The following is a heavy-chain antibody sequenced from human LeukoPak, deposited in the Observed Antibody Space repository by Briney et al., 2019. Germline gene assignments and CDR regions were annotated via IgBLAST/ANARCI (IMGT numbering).Heavy chain of an antibody. V-gene: IGHV3-23*01. D-gene: IGHD2-2*01. CDR1: GFTFSSYA. J-gene: IGHJ4*02. CDR2: ISGNSGST. CDR3: AKGVVVVPAAGHYFDY. Sequence: GGSLRLSCAASGFTFSSYAMSWVRQTPGKGLEWVSSISGNSGSTHYADSVKGRFTNSRDNSKNTLYLQMNSLRAEDTAVYYCAKGVVVVPAAGHYFDYWGQGTLVTVSS.